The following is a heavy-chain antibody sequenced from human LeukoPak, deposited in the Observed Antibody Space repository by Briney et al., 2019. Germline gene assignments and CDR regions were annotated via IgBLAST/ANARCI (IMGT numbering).Heavy chain of an antibody. V-gene: IGHV1-18*01. CDR1: GYTFTSYG. J-gene: IGHJ4*02. CDR3: ARDYRLAFRGVNYY. D-gene: IGHD3-10*01. Sequence: GASVKVSCKASGYTFTSYGISWVRQAPGQGLEWMGWISAYSGNTNYAQKLQGRVTMTTDTSTSTAYMELRSLRSDDTVVYYCARDYRLAFRGVNYYWGQGTPVTVSS. CDR2: ISAYSGNT.